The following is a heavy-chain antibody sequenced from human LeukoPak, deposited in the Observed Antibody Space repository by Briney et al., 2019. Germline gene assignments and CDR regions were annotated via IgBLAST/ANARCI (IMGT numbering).Heavy chain of an antibody. D-gene: IGHD4-23*01. Sequence: GGSLRLSCAASGVTFSSYAMSWVRQAPGKGLEWVSAISGSGGSTYYADSVKGRFTISRDNSKNTLYLQMNSLRAEDTAVYYCAKDPSAYGGTSYWGQGTLVTVSS. CDR3: AKDPSAYGGTSY. CDR1: GVTFSSYA. J-gene: IGHJ4*02. V-gene: IGHV3-23*01. CDR2: ISGSGGST.